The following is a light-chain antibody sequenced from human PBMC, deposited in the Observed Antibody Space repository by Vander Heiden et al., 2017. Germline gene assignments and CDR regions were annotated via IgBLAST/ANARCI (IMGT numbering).Light chain of an antibody. V-gene: IGLV1-44*01. CDR3: AAWDDNLNGL. CDR2: SNT. J-gene: IGLJ2*01. CDR1: SSNIGRNA. Sequence: VLTQPPSVSGPPGQRVTISCSGSSSNIGRNAVSWYRQLPGTAPRLLIYSNTQRPSGVPDRFSGSKSGASASLAISGLQSEDEADYYCAAWDDNLNGLFGGGTKLTVL.